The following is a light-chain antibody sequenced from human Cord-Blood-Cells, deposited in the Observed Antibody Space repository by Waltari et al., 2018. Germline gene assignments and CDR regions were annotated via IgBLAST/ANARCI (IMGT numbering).Light chain of an antibody. J-gene: IGKJ4*01. Sequence: AIQLTQSPSSLSASVVDRVTITCRASQGISSALPWYHQKPGKAPKLLIYDASSLESGVPSRFSGSGSGTDFTLTISSLQPEDFATYYCQQFNSYPLTFGGGTKVEIK. CDR1: QGISSA. V-gene: IGKV1-13*02. CDR2: DAS. CDR3: QQFNSYPLT.